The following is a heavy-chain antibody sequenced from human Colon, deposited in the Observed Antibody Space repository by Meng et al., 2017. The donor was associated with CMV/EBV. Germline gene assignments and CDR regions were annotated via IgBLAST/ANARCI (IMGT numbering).Heavy chain of an antibody. CDR3: ARENRAVAGTSFDY. CDR2: ISYDGDTK. Sequence: GESLKISCAASGFKFNYHTIHWVRQPPGRGLEWASLISYDGDTKYYADSVKGRFTISRDNSENTAYLQMDSLGRDDTATYYCARENRAVAGTSFDYWGPGARVTVSS. D-gene: IGHD6-19*01. CDR1: GFKFNYHT. J-gene: IGHJ4*02. V-gene: IGHV3-30-3*01.